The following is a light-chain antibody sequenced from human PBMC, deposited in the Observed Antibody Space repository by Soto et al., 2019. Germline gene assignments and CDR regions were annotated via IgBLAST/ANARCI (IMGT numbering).Light chain of an antibody. Sequence: SVLTQPPSASGTPGQRVTISCSGSSSNIGSNTVNWYQQLPGTAPKLLIYSNNQRPSGVPDRFSGSKSGNTASLTISGLQAADEAAYYCSLYTSENAYVFGTGTKVTVL. CDR1: SSNIGSNT. CDR2: SNN. V-gene: IGLV1-44*01. J-gene: IGLJ1*01. CDR3: SLYTSENAYV.